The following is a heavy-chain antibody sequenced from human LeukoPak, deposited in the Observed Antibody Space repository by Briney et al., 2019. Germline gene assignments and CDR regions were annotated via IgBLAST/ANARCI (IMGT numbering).Heavy chain of an antibody. V-gene: IGHV3-30*02. CDR1: GFTFSSYG. Sequence: GGSLRLSCGVSGFTFSSYGMHWVRHAPGKGLAWVAYIRYDGSNRHYADSVKGRFTISRDNSKNTLYLQMNSLRVEDTAVYYCAKGGRITMLRGVQRDHYFDYWGQGTLVTVSS. J-gene: IGHJ4*02. CDR2: IRYDGSNR. CDR3: AKGGRITMLRGVQRDHYFDY. D-gene: IGHD3-10*01.